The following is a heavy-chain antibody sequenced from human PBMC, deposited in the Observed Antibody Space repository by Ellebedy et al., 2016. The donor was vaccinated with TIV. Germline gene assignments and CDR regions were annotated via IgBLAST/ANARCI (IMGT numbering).Heavy chain of an antibody. J-gene: IGHJ3*02. CDR1: GFTFSNYA. D-gene: IGHD1-26*01. V-gene: IGHV3-23*01. CDR2: IYGSGRTT. Sequence: GESLKISCAASGFTFSNYAMGWVRQTPGKGLEWVSGIYGSGRTTYYSDSVKGRFTISRDNSRDTLYLQMNSLSAEDTAIYYCADDPWGVGPAFDIWGQGTMVTVSS. CDR3: ADDPWGVGPAFDI.